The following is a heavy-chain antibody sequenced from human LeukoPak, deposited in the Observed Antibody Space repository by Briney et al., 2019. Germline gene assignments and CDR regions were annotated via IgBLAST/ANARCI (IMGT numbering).Heavy chain of an antibody. D-gene: IGHD1-26*01. CDR3: ARGKSGIYTRPFDY. CDR1: GFSVSDTY. J-gene: IGHJ4*02. V-gene: IGHV3-66*01. CDR2: LYSGGST. Sequence: GGSLRLSCAASGFSVSDTYMSWVRQAPGKGLEWVSLLYSGGSTHYADSVKGRFTISRDKSKNMLSLQMNSLRAEDTAVYYCARGKSGIYTRPFDYWGQGTLVTVSS.